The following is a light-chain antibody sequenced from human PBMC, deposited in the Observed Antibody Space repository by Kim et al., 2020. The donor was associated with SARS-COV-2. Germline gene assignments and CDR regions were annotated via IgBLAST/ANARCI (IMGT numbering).Light chain of an antibody. CDR2: DAS. V-gene: IGKV3D-20*01. CDR3: QQGNSLPLS. J-gene: IGKJ4*01. CDR1: QIVTSSY. Sequence: EIVLTQSPATLSLSPGDTATLSCGASQIVTSSYLAWYQQKPGLAPRLIMYDASTTTTGTPDRFSGSGSGTVFTLTISRLEPEDFAVYYCQQGNSLPLSFGGGTKVDIK.